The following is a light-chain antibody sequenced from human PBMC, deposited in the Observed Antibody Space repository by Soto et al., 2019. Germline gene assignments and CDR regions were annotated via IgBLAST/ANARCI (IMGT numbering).Light chain of an antibody. J-gene: IGKJ4*01. V-gene: IGKV1-8*01. CDR1: EGVNSY. CDR3: QQYYSYPLT. CDR2: AAS. Sequence: IRMTQSPPSLSASTGDRVTITCRASEGVNSYLAWYQQTPGKAPKLLIYAASTLQSRVPSRFSGSRSGTDFTLTISFLQSEDFATYYCQQYYSYPLTFGGGTTVEIK.